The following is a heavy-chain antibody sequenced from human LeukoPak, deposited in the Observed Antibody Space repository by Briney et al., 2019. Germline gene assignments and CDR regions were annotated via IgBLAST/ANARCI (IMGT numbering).Heavy chain of an antibody. Sequence: SETLSLTCTVSGDSISSSSSYWGWIRQPPGEGLEWIGSIYYSGSTYYNTSLKSRVTISVDTSKNQFSLRLNSVTAADTAVYYCARARIRCGGDRYSYNWFDPWGQGTLVTVSS. J-gene: IGHJ5*02. D-gene: IGHD2-21*02. V-gene: IGHV4-39*01. CDR1: GDSISSSSSY. CDR3: ARARIRCGGDRYSYNWFDP. CDR2: IYYSGST.